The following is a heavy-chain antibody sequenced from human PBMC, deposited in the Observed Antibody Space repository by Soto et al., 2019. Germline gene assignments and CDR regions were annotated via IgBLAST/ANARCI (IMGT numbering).Heavy chain of an antibody. J-gene: IGHJ6*03. V-gene: IGHV4-31*03. Sequence: SETLSLTCTVSGGSISSGGYYWSWIRQHPGKGLEWIGYIYYSGSTYYNPSLKSRVTISVGTSKNQFSLKLSSVTAADTAVYYCARSYYDFWSGYYNYYYYMDVWGKGTTVTVSS. CDR2: IYYSGST. CDR3: ARSYYDFWSGYYNYYYYMDV. CDR1: GGSISSGGYY. D-gene: IGHD3-3*01.